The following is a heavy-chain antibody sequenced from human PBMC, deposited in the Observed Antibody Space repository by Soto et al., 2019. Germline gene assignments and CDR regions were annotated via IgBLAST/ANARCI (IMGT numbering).Heavy chain of an antibody. V-gene: IGHV1-69*02. CDR3: ASSCSSTSCPSGY. D-gene: IGHD2-2*01. CDR2: IIPILGIA. CDR1: GGTFSSYT. J-gene: IGHJ4*02. Sequence: SVKVSCKASGGTFSSYTISWVRQAPGQGLEWMGRIIPILGIANYAQKFQGRVTITADKSTSTAYMELSSLRSEDTAVYYCASSCSSTSCPSGYWGQGTLVTVSS.